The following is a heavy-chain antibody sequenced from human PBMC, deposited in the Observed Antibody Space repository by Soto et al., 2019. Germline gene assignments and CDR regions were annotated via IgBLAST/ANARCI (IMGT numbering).Heavy chain of an antibody. CDR3: ARGEVRGAFDI. CDR1: GGSISVNDYY. CDR2: VYTSGGT. D-gene: IGHD3-10*01. V-gene: IGHV4-30-4*01. Sequence: VQLQESGPGLVRPSQTLYLTCSLSGGSISVNDYYWRWIRRSPGVGLEWLGYVYTSGGTSNNPSMQGRLTISAGTSGYHFSLKLSSVTATDTAVYCCARGEVRGAFDIWGPGTKVYVSS. J-gene: IGHJ3*02.